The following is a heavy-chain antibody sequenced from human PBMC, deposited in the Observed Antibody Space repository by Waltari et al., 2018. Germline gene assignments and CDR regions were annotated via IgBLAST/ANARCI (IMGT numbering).Heavy chain of an antibody. Sequence: VQLQESGPGLVKPSETLSLTCTVPGGSIRGSYWSWIRPPPGKGLEWSGYIDYSGSTNYNPSLKSRVTISVDTSKNQFSLKLSSVTAADTAVYYCARRSSSSWYDFDYWGQGTLVTVSS. CDR1: GGSIRGSY. CDR2: IDYSGST. J-gene: IGHJ4*02. D-gene: IGHD6-13*01. CDR3: ARRSSSSWYDFDY. V-gene: IGHV4-59*08.